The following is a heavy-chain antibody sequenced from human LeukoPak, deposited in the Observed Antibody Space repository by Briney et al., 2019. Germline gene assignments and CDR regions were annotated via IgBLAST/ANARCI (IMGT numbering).Heavy chain of an antibody. CDR3: ARERENYDSSGYFPLFGY. CDR2: IYYSGST. V-gene: IGHV4-30-4*08. Sequence: PSQTLSLTCTVSGGSISSGDYYWSWIRQPPGKGLEWIGYIYYSGSTYYNPSLKSRVTISVDTSKNQFSLKLSSVTAADTAVYYCARERENYDSSGYFPLFGYWGQGTLVTVSS. D-gene: IGHD3-22*01. J-gene: IGHJ4*02. CDR1: GGSISSGDYY.